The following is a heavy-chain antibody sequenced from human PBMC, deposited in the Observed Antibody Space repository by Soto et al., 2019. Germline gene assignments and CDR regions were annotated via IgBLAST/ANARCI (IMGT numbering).Heavy chain of an antibody. J-gene: IGHJ4*02. D-gene: IGHD3-22*01. CDR1: GFTFSDHY. V-gene: IGHV3-72*01. Sequence: EVQLVESGGGLVQPGGSLRLSCAASGFTFSDHYMDWVRQAPGKGLEWVGRSRNKANSYTTEYAASVKGRFTISRDESKNSLHLQMNSLKTEDTAVYYCARAFRSSCYYPSDYWGQGTLVTVSS. CDR2: SRNKANSYTT. CDR3: ARAFRSSCYYPSDY.